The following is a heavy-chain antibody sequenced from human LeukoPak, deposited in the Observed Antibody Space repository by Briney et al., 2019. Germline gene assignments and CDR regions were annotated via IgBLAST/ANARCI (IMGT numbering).Heavy chain of an antibody. J-gene: IGHJ4*02. D-gene: IGHD6-13*01. CDR2: ISSSSSYI. CDR3: ARDLQAPGYSSSWYTVRRSDYFDY. V-gene: IGHV3-21*01. CDR1: GFTFSGYS. Sequence: GGSLRLSCAASGFTFSGYSMNWVRQAPGKGLEWVSSISSSSSYIYYADSVKGRFTISRDNAKNSLYLQMNSLRAEDTAVYYCARDLQAPGYSSSWYTVRRSDYFDYWGQGTLVTVSS.